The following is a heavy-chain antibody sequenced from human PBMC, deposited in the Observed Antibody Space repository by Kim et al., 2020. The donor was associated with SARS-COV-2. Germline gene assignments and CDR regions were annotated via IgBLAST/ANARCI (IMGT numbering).Heavy chain of an antibody. CDR1: GYTFTGYY. J-gene: IGHJ6*04. D-gene: IGHD3-3*01. CDR3: ARGGSRERTIFGVVIGSGPPYGMDV. V-gene: IGHV1-2*06. Sequence: ASVKVSCKASGYTFTGYYMHWVRQAPGQGLEWMGRINPNSGGTNYAQKFQGRVTMTRDTSISTAYMELSRLRSDDTAVYYCARGGSRERTIFGVVIGSGPPYGMDVWGKGTTVTVPS. CDR2: INPNSGGT.